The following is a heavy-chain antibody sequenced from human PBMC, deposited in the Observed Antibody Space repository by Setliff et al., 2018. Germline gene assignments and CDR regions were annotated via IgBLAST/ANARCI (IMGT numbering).Heavy chain of an antibody. J-gene: IGHJ5*02. CDR3: AREDGSGFFVGVAWFDP. CDR1: GYSISSGNY. D-gene: IGHD3-10*01. CDR2: ISHSGSA. Sequence: SETLSLTCAVSGYSISSGNYWGWIRQPPGKGLEWIGSISHSGSAYYNPSLKSRVTISLDMSKNQFSLKLSSVTAADTAMYYCAREDGSGFFVGVAWFDPWGQGTLVTVSS. V-gene: IGHV4-38-2*02.